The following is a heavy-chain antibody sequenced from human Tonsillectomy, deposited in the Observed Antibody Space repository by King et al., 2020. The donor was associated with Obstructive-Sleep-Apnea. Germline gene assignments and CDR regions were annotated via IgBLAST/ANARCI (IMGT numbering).Heavy chain of an antibody. D-gene: IGHD2-15*01. J-gene: IGHJ3*02. CDR1: GYSFTSYW. V-gene: IGHV5-10-1*03. Sequence: QLVQSGAEVKKPGESLRISCKGSGYSFTSYWINWVRQMPGKGLEWMGRIDPSDSETNTSPSFQGHVTFSADKSTSTAYLHWSSRKASDSAMYYCARGRVVGYCSGGSCWNAFDIWGQGTMVTVSS. CDR2: IDPSDSET. CDR3: ARGRVVGYCSGGSCWNAFDI.